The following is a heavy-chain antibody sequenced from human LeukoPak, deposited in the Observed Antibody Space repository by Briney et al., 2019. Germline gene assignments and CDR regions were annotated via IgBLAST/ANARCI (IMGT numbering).Heavy chain of an antibody. V-gene: IGHV1-8*01. Sequence: ASVKVSCKASGYSFISYDINWVRQVTGQGLEWMGWMNPNSGDTGYAQNFQGRVTMTRDTSKSTAYMELSSLRSEDTAVYYCARFLGVWFGESDGFDLWGQGTMVTVSS. J-gene: IGHJ3*01. D-gene: IGHD3-10*01. CDR2: MNPNSGDT. CDR3: ARFLGVWFGESDGFDL. CDR1: GYSFISYD.